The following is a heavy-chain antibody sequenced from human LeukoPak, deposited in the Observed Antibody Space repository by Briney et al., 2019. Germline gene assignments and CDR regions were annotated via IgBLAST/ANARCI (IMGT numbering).Heavy chain of an antibody. CDR3: ARNPAYSSGWGDFDY. CDR2: INHSGST. CDR1: GGSFSGYY. V-gene: IGHV4-34*01. J-gene: IGHJ4*02. D-gene: IGHD6-19*01. Sequence: PSETLSLTCAVYGGSFSGYYWSWIRQPPGKGLKWIGEINHSGSTNYNPSLKSRVTISVDTSKNQFSLKLSSVTAADTAEYYCARNPAYSSGWGDFDYWGQGTLVTVSS.